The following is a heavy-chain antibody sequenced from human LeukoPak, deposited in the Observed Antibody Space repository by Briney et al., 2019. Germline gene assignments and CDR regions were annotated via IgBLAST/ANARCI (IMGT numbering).Heavy chain of an antibody. CDR1: GGSISNFY. V-gene: IGHV4-59*01. Sequence: PSETLSLTCTVSGGSISNFYWSWIRQPPGKGLEWIGYIYYSGSINYNPSLKSRVTISVDTSKSQFFLNLSSVTAADTAVYYCARSPPIYYFYGLDVWGKGTTVTVSS. CDR2: IYYSGSI. J-gene: IGHJ6*04. CDR3: ARSPPIYYFYGLDV.